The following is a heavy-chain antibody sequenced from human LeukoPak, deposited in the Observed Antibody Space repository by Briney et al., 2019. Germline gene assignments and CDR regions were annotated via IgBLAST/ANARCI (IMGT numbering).Heavy chain of an antibody. CDR3: ARHSQYYDILTGSKYFQH. CDR2: FDPNNGGT. CDR1: GYTFTGYY. J-gene: IGHJ1*01. D-gene: IGHD3-9*01. V-gene: IGHV1-2*06. Sequence: GASVKVSCKAFGYTFTGYYMHWVRQAPGQGLEWMGRFDPNNGGTSYAQKFQGRVTMTRDTSISTAYMELSRPRSDDTAVYYCARHSQYYDILTGSKYFQHWGQGTLVTVSS.